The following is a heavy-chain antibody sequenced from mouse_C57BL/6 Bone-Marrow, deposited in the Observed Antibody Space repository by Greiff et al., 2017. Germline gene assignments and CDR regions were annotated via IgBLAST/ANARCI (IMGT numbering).Heavy chain of an antibody. Sequence: ESGPGLVKPSQSLSLTCSVTGYSITSGYYWNWIRQFPGNKLEWMGYISYDGSNNYNPSLKNRISITRDTSKNQFFLKLNSVTTEDTATYYCARDQLTGTYWYFDVGGTGTTVTVSS. CDR3: ARDQLTGTYWYFDV. J-gene: IGHJ1*03. CDR2: ISYDGSN. CDR1: GYSITSGYY. D-gene: IGHD4-1*01. V-gene: IGHV3-6*01.